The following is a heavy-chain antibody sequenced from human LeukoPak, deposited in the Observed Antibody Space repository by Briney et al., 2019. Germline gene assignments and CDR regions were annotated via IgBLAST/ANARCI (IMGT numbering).Heavy chain of an antibody. J-gene: IGHJ4*02. CDR1: GGSFSGYY. Sequence: SETLSLTCAVYGGSFSGYYWSWIRQPPGKGLEWIGEINHSGSTNYNPSLKSRVTISVDTSKNQFSLKLSSVTAADTAVYYCARMATVNDYWGQGTLVTVSS. D-gene: IGHD5-24*01. CDR3: ARMATVNDY. CDR2: INHSGST. V-gene: IGHV4-34*01.